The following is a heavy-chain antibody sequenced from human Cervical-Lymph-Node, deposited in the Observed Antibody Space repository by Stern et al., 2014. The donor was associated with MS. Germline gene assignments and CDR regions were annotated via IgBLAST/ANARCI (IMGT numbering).Heavy chain of an antibody. CDR1: GFSFSSYG. V-gene: IGHV3-30*18. Sequence: QLVQSGGIVVQPGRSLRLSCVASGFSFSSYGMHWVRQAQGKGLEWVAVISYDGSNASYADSVKGRFTISRDNSKNTLYLQLNSLRAEDTAVYFCAKDRGMIVVVTYSLDSWGQGTLVTVSS. CDR3: AKDRGMIVVVTYSLDS. D-gene: IGHD3-22*01. J-gene: IGHJ4*02. CDR2: ISYDGSNA.